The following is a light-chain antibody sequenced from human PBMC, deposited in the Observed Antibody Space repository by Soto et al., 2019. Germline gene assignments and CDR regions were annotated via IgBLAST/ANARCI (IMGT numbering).Light chain of an antibody. Sequence: DIQMTQSPSTLSASVGDRVTITCRASQSISSWLAWYQQKPGKAPKLLIYDASSLESGVPSRFSGSGSGTEFTLTISSLQPDDFATYSCQHYNSYSWTFGQGTKV. J-gene: IGKJ1*01. CDR2: DAS. CDR3: QHYNSYSWT. V-gene: IGKV1-5*01. CDR1: QSISSW.